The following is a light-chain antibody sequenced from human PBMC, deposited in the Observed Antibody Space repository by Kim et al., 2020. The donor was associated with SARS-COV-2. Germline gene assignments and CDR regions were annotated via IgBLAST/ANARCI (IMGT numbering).Light chain of an antibody. CDR1: IRDVASYNR. CDR3: SSYTSSSTWV. Sequence: QSVTISCTGTIRDVASYNRVSWYQQPTGTAPKLMIYDVSNRPSGVPDRFSGSKSGNTASLTISGLQAEDEADYYCSSYTSSSTWVFGGGTQLTVL. CDR2: DVS. J-gene: IGLJ3*02. V-gene: IGLV2-18*02.